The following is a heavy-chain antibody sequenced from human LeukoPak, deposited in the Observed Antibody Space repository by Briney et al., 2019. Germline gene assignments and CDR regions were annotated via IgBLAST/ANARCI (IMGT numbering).Heavy chain of an antibody. J-gene: IGHJ5*02. CDR1: GGSFSGYH. V-gene: IGHV4-34*01. D-gene: IGHD2-2*01. Sequence: SETLSLTCAVYGGSFSGYHWSWIRQPPGKGLEWIGEINHSGSTNYNPSLKSRVIISVDTSKNQFSLKLSSVTAADTAVYYCARGTCSSTSCYDNWFDPWGQGTLVTVSS. CDR3: ARGTCSSTSCYDNWFDP. CDR2: INHSGST.